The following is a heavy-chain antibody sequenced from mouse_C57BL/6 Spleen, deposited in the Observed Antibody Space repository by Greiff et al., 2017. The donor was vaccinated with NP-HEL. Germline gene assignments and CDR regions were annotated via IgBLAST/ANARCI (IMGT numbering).Heavy chain of an antibody. CDR3: ARRYYGSSYEGSAMDY. V-gene: IGHV5-9*01. CDR1: GFTFSSYT. D-gene: IGHD1-1*01. J-gene: IGHJ4*01. Sequence: DVHLVESGGGLVKPGGSLKLSCAASGFTFSSYTMSWVRQTPEKRLEWVATISGGGGNTYYPDSVKGRFTISRDNAKNTLYLQMSSLRSEDTALYYCARRYYGSSYEGSAMDYWGQGTSVTVSS. CDR2: ISGGGGNT.